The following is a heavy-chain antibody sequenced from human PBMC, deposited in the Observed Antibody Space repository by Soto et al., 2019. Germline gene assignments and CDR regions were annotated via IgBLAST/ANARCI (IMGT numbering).Heavy chain of an antibody. V-gene: IGHV3-53*01. CDR2: IYSGGST. J-gene: IGHJ4*02. CDR3: SRDSPEYGTGSPLES. D-gene: IGHD3-10*01. Sequence: EVRLVEAGGGLMQPGGSLRLSCAGSGFTVSRSYMNWVRQAPGKGLEWLSIIYSGGSTKYADSVKDRFTISRDTSKNTVDLHMDRLRGEDTAVFFCSRDSPEYGTGSPLESWGQGTLVTGSS. CDR1: GFTVSRSY.